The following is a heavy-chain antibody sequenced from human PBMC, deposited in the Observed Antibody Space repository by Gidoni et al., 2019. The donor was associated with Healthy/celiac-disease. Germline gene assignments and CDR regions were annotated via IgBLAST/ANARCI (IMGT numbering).Heavy chain of an antibody. Sequence: EVQLVESGGGLVKPGGSLRLSCAASGVTFSSDSRNWVRQAPGKGLEWVSSISSSSSYIYYADSVKGRFTISRDNAKNSLYLQMNSLSAEDTAVYYCARVPMYSNYAPPGAFDIWGQGTMVTVSS. D-gene: IGHD4-4*01. CDR2: ISSSSSYI. CDR1: GVTFSSDS. V-gene: IGHV3-21*01. J-gene: IGHJ3*02. CDR3: ARVPMYSNYAPPGAFDI.